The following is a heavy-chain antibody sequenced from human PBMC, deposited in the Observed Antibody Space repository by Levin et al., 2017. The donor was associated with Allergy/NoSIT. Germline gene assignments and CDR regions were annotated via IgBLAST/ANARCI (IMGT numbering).Heavy chain of an antibody. CDR3: ATGDLGGGFDY. V-gene: IGHV1-24*01. J-gene: IGHJ4*02. Sequence: GESLKISCKVSGYTLTELSMHWVRQAPGKGLEWMGGFDPEDGETIYAQKFQGRVTMTEDTSTDTAYMELSSLRSEDTAVYYCATGDLGGGFDYWGQGTLVTVSS. CDR1: GYTLTELS. CDR2: FDPEDGET. D-gene: IGHD3-16*01.